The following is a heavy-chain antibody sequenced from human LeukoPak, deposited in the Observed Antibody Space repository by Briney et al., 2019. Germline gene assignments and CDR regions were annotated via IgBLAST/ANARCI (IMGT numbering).Heavy chain of an antibody. Sequence: GASVKVSCKSSGYKFIDYYMHWVRQAPGQGLEWVGWINPNSGGTNYAQKFQGRVSMTRDTSINTLYMDLSSLRSDDTAVYYCAREPRPRGGWFVSEWGQGTRVTVSS. D-gene: IGHD6-19*01. V-gene: IGHV1-2*02. CDR1: GYKFIDYY. J-gene: IGHJ4*02. CDR2: INPNSGGT. CDR3: AREPRPRGGWFVSE.